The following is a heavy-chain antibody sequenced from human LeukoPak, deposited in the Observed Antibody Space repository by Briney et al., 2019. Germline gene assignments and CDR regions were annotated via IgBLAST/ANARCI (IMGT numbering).Heavy chain of an antibody. V-gene: IGHV1-18*01. D-gene: IGHD4-17*01. CDR1: GYTFTSYG. J-gene: IGHJ6*03. Sequence: GASVKVSCKASGYTFTSYGISWVRQAPGQGLEWMGWISAYNGNTNYAQKLQGRVTMTTDTSTSTAYMELRSLRSDDTAVYYCARGVYGDYTQYYYYYMDVWGKGTRSPSP. CDR2: ISAYNGNT. CDR3: ARGVYGDYTQYYYYYMDV.